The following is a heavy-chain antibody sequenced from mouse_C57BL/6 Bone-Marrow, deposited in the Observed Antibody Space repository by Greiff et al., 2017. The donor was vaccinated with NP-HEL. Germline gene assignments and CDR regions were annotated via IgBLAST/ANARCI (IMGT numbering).Heavy chain of an antibody. J-gene: IGHJ2*01. CDR3: SRRTTVVASLDY. CDR1: GYSFTSYY. V-gene: IGHV1-66*01. Sequence: QVQLQQSGPELVKPGASVKLSCKASGYSFTSYYIHWVKQRPGQGLEWIGWIYPGGGNTKYNEKFKGKATLTSDTSSSTAYMQLSSLTSEDSAVYYCSRRTTVVASLDYWGQGTTLTVSS. CDR2: IYPGGGNT. D-gene: IGHD1-1*01.